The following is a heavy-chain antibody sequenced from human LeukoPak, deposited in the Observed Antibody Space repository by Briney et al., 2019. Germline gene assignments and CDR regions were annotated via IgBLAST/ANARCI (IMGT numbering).Heavy chain of an antibody. CDR1: GFTFSSYA. Sequence: PGSSLRLSCAASGFTFSSYAMHWLRQAPGKGLEWVAFISYDGSNKYYADSVKGRFTISRDNSKNTLYLQMNSLRAEDTAVYYCARDGGRFCSGGSCYGDYWGQGTLVTVSS. D-gene: IGHD2-15*01. CDR2: ISYDGSNK. V-gene: IGHV3-30*04. CDR3: ARDGGRFCSGGSCYGDY. J-gene: IGHJ4*02.